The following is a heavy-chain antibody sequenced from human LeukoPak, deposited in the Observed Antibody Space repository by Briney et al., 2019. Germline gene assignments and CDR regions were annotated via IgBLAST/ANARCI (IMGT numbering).Heavy chain of an antibody. D-gene: IGHD3-10*01. CDR1: GFTFSSYG. CDR3: AKGYYGSGSYLGYSDWYFDL. CDR2: IRYDGSHK. J-gene: IGHJ2*01. Sequence: GGSLRLSCAASGFTFSSYGMHWVRQAPGKGLEWVAFIRYDGSHKYYADSVKGRFTISRDNSKNTLHLQMNSLRAEDTAVYYCAKGYYGSGSYLGYSDWYFDLWGRGTLVTVSS. V-gene: IGHV3-30*02.